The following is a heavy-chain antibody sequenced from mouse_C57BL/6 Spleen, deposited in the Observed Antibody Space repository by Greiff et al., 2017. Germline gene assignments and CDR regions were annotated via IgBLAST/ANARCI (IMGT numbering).Heavy chain of an antibody. CDR2: IYPGGGYT. J-gene: IGHJ3*01. CDR1: GYTFTNYW. Sequence: QVQLKESGAELVRPGTSVKMSCKASGYTFTNYWIGWAKQRPGHGLEWIGDIYPGGGYTNYNEKFKGKATLTADKSSSTAYMQFSSLTSEDSAIYYCARYLAAQATGFAYWGQGTLVTVSA. D-gene: IGHD3-2*02. V-gene: IGHV1-63*01. CDR3: ARYLAAQATGFAY.